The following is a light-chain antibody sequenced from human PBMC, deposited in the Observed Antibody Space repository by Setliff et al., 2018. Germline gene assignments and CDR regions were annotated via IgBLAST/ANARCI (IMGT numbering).Light chain of an antibody. CDR3: NSYTSSSTLYV. CDR2: DVS. J-gene: IGLJ1*01. Sequence: QSSLTQPASVSGSPGQSITISCTGTSSDVGGYNYVSWYQQHPGKAPKLMIYDVSNRPSGVSNRFSGSKSGNTASLTISGLQAEDEADYYCNSYTSSSTLYVVGTGTKV. V-gene: IGLV2-14*03. CDR1: SSDVGGYNY.